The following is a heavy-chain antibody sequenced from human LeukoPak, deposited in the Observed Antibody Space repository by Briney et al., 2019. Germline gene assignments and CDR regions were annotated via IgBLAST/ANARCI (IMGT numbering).Heavy chain of an antibody. CDR3: VREGWWYFDL. CDR2: GYYSGST. D-gene: IGHD6-19*01. V-gene: IGHV4-59*11. J-gene: IGHJ2*01. Sequence: PSEALSLTCTVSGGFISSHYWSWIRQPPGKRPEWIGYGYYSGSTNYNPSLRSRVTISVDTSKNQFSLKLSSVTAADTAFYYCVREGWWYFDLWGRGTLVTVSS. CDR1: GGFISSHY.